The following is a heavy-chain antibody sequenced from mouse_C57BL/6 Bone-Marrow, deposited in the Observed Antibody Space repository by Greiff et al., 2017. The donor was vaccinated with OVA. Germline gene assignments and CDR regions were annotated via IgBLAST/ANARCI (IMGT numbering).Heavy chain of an antibody. V-gene: IGHV5-4*01. D-gene: IGHD2-4*01. CDR1: GFTFSSYA. CDR3: ARDDYDLYYFDY. Sequence: EVKVVESGGGLVKPGGSLKLSCAASGFTFSSYAMSWVRQTPEKRLEWVATISDGGSYTYYPDNVKGRFTISRDNAKNNLYLQMSHLKSEDTAMYYCARDDYDLYYFDYWGQGTTLTVSS. J-gene: IGHJ2*01. CDR2: ISDGGSYT.